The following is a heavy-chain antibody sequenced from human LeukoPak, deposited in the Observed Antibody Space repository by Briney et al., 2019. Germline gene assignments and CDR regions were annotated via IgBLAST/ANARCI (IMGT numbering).Heavy chain of an antibody. V-gene: IGHV4-34*01. D-gene: IGHD1-26*01. J-gene: IGHJ4*02. Sequence: SETLSLTCAVYGGSFSGYYWSWIRQPPGKGLEWIGEINHSGSTNYNPSLKSRVTISVDTSKNQVFLQLRSLTAADTAMYYCARSPRGVGVTALDYWGQGTLVTVSS. CDR2: INHSGST. CDR3: ARSPRGVGVTALDY. CDR1: GGSFSGYY.